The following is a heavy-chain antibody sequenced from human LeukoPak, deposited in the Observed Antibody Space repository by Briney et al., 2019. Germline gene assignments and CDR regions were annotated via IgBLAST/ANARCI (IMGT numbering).Heavy chain of an antibody. CDR1: GGSFSGFY. D-gene: IGHD1-26*01. V-gene: IGHV4-34*01. J-gene: IGHJ4*02. CDR2: INHRGTT. CDR3: ARVGLLGATNPSYFDY. Sequence: PSETLSLTCAVSGGSFSGFYWSWLRQSPGTGLEWIGEINHRGTTNYNPSFKSRVTMSADMSKNEFSLKMNSLTAADTAVYYCARVGLLGATNPSYFDYWGQGTLVTVSS.